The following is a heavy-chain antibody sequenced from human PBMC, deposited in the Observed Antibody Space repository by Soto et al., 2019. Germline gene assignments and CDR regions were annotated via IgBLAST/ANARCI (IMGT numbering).Heavy chain of an antibody. CDR2: TYYRSKWYN. Sequence: QSQTLSLTCAISGDSVSSNSAAWNWIRQSPSRGLEWLGRTYYRSKWYNDYAVSVKSRITINPDTSKNQFSLQLNSVTPEDTAVYYCARESEPCTSCYLGFDYWGQGTLVTVSS. J-gene: IGHJ4*02. CDR3: ARESEPCTSCYLGFDY. CDR1: GDSVSSNSAA. V-gene: IGHV6-1*01. D-gene: IGHD2-2*01.